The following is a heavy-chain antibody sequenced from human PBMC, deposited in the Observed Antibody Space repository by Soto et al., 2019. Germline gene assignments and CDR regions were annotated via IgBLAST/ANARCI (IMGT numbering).Heavy chain of an antibody. CDR3: ARGYMTPPEGYYYGMDV. CDR2: IIPIFGTA. D-gene: IGHD1-20*01. CDR1: GVTFSSYA. V-gene: IGHV1-69*13. J-gene: IGHJ6*02. Sequence: ASVKVSCKASGVTFSSYAISWVRQAPGQGLEWMGGIIPIFGTANYAQKFQGRVTITADESTSTAYMELSSLRSEDTAVYYCARGYMTPPEGYYYGMDVWGQGTTVTVSS.